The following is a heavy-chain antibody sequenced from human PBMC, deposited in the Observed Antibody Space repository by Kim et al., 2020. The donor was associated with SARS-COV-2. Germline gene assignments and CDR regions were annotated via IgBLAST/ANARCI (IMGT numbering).Heavy chain of an antibody. D-gene: IGHD3-10*01. Sequence: SETLSLTCAVYGGSFSGYYWSWIRQPPGKGLEWIGEINHSGSTNYNPSLKSRVTISVDTSKNQFSLKLSSVTAADTAVYYCARGPLHYYGSGSYYNDWG. CDR3: ARGPLHYYGSGSYYND. J-gene: IGHJ6*02. CDR1: GGSFSGYY. CDR2: INHSGST. V-gene: IGHV4-34*01.